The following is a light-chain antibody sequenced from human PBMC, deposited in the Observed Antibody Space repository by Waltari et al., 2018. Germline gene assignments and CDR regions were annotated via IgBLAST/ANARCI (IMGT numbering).Light chain of an antibody. CDR2: GTS. CDR1: QGIGTW. V-gene: IGKV1D-12*01. J-gene: IGKJ5*01. CDR3: QQGSAWPIT. Sequence: EIQMTQSPSSVSASVVDRVTMTCRASQGIGTWLAWYQQKPGKAPKLLFYGTSALERGVPSRFSGSGSGTDFTLTISSLQPEDVATYYCQQGSAWPITFDQGTRLELK.